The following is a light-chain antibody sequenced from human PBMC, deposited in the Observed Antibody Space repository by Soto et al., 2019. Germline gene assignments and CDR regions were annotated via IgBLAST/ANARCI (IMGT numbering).Light chain of an antibody. CDR2: AAS. Sequence: DIQMTQSPSPLSASVGDRIIITCRASQTIARYINWFQQKSGQPPKLLVYAASTLRHGVPSRFSASGSGSDFTLTINSLQPEDLATYYCQPSYNAPFNFGPGTKVDIK. V-gene: IGKV1-39*01. CDR3: QPSYNAPFN. CDR1: QTIARY. J-gene: IGKJ3*01.